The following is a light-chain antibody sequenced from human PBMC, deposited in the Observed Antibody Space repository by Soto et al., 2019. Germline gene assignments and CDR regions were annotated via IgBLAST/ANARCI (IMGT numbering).Light chain of an antibody. CDR3: CSYAGSSPYVV. Sequence: QSVLTQPASVSGSPGQSITISCTGTSSDVGSYNLVSRYQQHPGKAPKLMIYEGSKRPSGVSNRFSGSKSGNTASLTISGLQAEDEVDYYCCSYAGSSPYVVFGGGTQLTVL. J-gene: IGLJ2*01. V-gene: IGLV2-23*01. CDR2: EGS. CDR1: SSDVGSYNL.